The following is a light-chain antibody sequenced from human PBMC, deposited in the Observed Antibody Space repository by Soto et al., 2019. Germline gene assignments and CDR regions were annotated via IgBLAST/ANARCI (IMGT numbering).Light chain of an antibody. J-gene: IGKJ3*01. Sequence: EIEMTQSPATLSVSLGERATFSCRASQRLSNNLAWYQQKPGQAPRLLIYGAFTRAAGIPARFSGSGSGTQFSLTISSLQSEDFAVYYCHQYDNWPPTFGPGTKVHIK. CDR3: HQYDNWPPT. CDR2: GAF. CDR1: QRLSNN. V-gene: IGKV3-15*01.